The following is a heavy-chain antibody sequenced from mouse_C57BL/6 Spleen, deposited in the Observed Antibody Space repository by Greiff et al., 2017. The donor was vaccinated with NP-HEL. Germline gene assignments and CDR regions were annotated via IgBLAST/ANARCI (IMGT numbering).Heavy chain of an antibody. CDR2: IRLKSDNYAT. D-gene: IGHD1-1*01. CDR1: GFTFSNYW. Sequence: EVHLVESGGGLVQPGGSMKLSCVASGFTFSNYWMNWVRQSPEKGLEWVAQIRLKSDNYATHYAESVKGRFTISRDDSKSSVYLQMNNLRAEDTGIYYCTGPTTVGGYFDVWGTGTTVTVSS. V-gene: IGHV6-3*01. J-gene: IGHJ1*03. CDR3: TGPTTVGGYFDV.